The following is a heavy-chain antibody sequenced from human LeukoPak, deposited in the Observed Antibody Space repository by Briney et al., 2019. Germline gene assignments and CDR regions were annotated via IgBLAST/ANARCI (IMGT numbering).Heavy chain of an antibody. CDR3: ARVVDNYYDSSGYYPLGY. J-gene: IGHJ4*02. V-gene: IGHV7-4-1*02. Sequence: ASVKVSCKASGYSFTTYAMNWVRQAPGQGLEWMGWINTNTGNPTYAQGFTGRFVFSLDTFVSAAYLQISTLKAEDTAVYYSARVVDNYYDSSGYYPLGYWGQGTLVSVSS. CDR1: GYSFTTYA. CDR2: INTNTGNP. D-gene: IGHD3-22*01.